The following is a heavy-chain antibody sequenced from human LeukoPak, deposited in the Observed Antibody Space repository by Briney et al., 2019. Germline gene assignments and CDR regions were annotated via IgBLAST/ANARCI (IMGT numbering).Heavy chain of an antibody. D-gene: IGHD2-2*01. V-gene: IGHV4-30-4*01. CDR3: ARGLVVVPAATSLWSDP. Sequence: SETLSLTCTVSGCSISSGDYYWSWIRQPPGKGLEWIGYIYYSGSTYYNPSLKSRVTISVDTSKNQFSLKLSSVTAADTAVYYCARGLVVVPAATSLWSDPWGQGTLVTVSS. CDR1: GCSISSGDYY. CDR2: IYYSGST. J-gene: IGHJ5*02.